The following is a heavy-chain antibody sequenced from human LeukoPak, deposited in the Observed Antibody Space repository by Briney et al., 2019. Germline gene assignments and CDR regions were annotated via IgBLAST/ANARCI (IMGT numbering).Heavy chain of an antibody. V-gene: IGHV5-51*01. D-gene: IGHD2-15*01. Sequence: GESLKISCKGSGYSFTTYWIGWVRQMPGKGLEWMGIIYPEDSDTKYSPSFQGQVTISADKSISTAYLQWTSLKASDTAIYYCASGISITATLFDYWGQGTLVTVSS. CDR2: IYPEDSDT. J-gene: IGHJ4*02. CDR3: ASGISITATLFDY. CDR1: GYSFTTYW.